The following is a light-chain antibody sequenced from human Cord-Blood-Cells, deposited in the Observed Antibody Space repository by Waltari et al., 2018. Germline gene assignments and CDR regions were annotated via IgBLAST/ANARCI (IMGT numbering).Light chain of an antibody. CDR2: EGS. Sequence: QSALTQPASVSGSPGQSITIPCTGTSSDVGSYNLVSWYQQHPGKAPKLMIYEGSKRPSGVSNRFSGSKSGNTASLTSSGLQAEDEADYYCCSYAGSSTVFGGGTKLTVL. CDR3: CSYAGSSTV. V-gene: IGLV2-23*01. CDR1: SSDVGSYNL. J-gene: IGLJ3*02.